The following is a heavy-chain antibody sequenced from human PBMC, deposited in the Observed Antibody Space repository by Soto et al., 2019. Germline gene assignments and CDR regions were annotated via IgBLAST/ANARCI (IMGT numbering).Heavy chain of an antibody. CDR3: ARTSPRYWNLMTGDHFDY. CDR2: MNPNSGNT. J-gene: IGHJ4*02. CDR1: GYTFTSYD. D-gene: IGHD1-1*01. V-gene: IGHV1-8*01. Sequence: GASVKVSCKASGYTFTSYDINWVRQATGQGLEWMGWMNPNSGNTGYAQKFQGRVTMTRNTSISTAYMELSSLRSEDTAVYYCARTSPRYWNLMTGDHFDYWGQGTLVTVSS.